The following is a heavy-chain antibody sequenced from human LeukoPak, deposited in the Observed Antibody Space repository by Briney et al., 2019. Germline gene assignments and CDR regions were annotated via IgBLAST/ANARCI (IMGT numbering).Heavy chain of an antibody. CDR3: ARSHYYDSSGYFYYYYGMDV. CDR2: INSDGSST. V-gene: IGHV3-74*01. J-gene: IGHJ6*02. D-gene: IGHD3-22*01. CDR1: GFTFSRYW. Sequence: GGSLRLSCAASGFTFSRYWMHWVRQAPGKGLVWVSRINSDGSSTSYADSVKGRFTISRDNAKNTVYLQMNSLRAEDTAVYYCARSHYYDSSGYFYYYYGMDVWGQGTTVTVSS.